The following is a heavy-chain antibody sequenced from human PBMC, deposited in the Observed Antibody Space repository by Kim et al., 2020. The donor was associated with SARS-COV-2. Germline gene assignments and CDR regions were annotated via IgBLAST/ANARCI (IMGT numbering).Heavy chain of an antibody. CDR3: ARSMFGELFLLVDY. CDR2: INPNSGGT. Sequence: ASVKVSCKASGYTFTDYYMHWVRQAPGQGLEWMGRINPNSGGTNYAQKFQGRVTMTRDTSINTAYMELSRLRSDDTAVYYCARSMFGELFLLVDYWGQGTLVTVSS. J-gene: IGHJ4*02. CDR1: GYTFTDYY. D-gene: IGHD3-10*02. V-gene: IGHV1-2*06.